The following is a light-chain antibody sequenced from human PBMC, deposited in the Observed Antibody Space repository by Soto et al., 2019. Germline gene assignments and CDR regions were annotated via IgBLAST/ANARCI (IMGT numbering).Light chain of an antibody. V-gene: IGKV3-20*01. CDR2: TAS. Sequence: EIVLTQSPGTLSLSPGERATLSCRASQTVGNNYLAWYQQKPGQAPRLLIYTASFRATGIPDRFSGSGSGTDFTITVSRLEPEDFAVYYCHQHATSPLTFGQGTTLEI. CDR3: HQHATSPLT. CDR1: QTVGNNY. J-gene: IGKJ2*01.